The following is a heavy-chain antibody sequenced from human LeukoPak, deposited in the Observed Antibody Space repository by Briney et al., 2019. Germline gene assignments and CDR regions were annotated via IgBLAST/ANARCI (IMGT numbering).Heavy chain of an antibody. Sequence: GESLRLSCAASGFTFGSYSMNWVRQAPGKGLEWVSSISSSSSYIYYADSVKGRFTISRDNAKNSLYLQMNSLRAEDTAVYYCARFAETNAFDIWGQGTMVTVSS. J-gene: IGHJ3*02. V-gene: IGHV3-21*01. CDR1: GFTFGSYS. D-gene: IGHD1-7*01. CDR2: ISSSSSYI. CDR3: ARFAETNAFDI.